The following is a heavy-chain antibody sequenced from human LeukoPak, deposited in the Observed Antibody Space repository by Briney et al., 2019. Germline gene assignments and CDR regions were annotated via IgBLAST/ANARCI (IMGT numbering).Heavy chain of an antibody. Sequence: ASVKVSCKASGYTFTSYAMHWVRQAPGQRLEWMGWINAGNGNTKYSQKFQGRVTMTTDTSTSTAYMELRSLRSDDTAVYYCASALAFGELFPFDYWGQGTLVTVSS. V-gene: IGHV1-3*01. D-gene: IGHD3-10*01. J-gene: IGHJ4*02. CDR2: INAGNGNT. CDR3: ASALAFGELFPFDY. CDR1: GYTFTSYA.